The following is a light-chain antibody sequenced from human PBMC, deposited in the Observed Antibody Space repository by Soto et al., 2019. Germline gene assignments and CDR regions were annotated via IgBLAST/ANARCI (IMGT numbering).Light chain of an antibody. J-gene: IGLJ1*01. CDR2: SNN. Sequence: QSVLTQPPSASGTPGQRVSISCSGSNSNIGGNTVNWYQQLPGTAPKLLIYSNNQRPSGVPDRFSGSKSGTSASLAISGLQSEDEVDYYCAAWDDSLRGYVFGTGTTVTVL. CDR1: NSNIGGNT. CDR3: AAWDDSLRGYV. V-gene: IGLV1-44*01.